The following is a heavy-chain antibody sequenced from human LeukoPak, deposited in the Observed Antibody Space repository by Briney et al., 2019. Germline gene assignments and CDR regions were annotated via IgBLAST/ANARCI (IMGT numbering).Heavy chain of an antibody. J-gene: IGHJ4*02. CDR1: GFTFSSYS. CDR2: ISSSSTI. V-gene: IGHV3-48*01. CDR3: ARMDWDIVVVPAAFFVY. Sequence: GGSLRLSCAASGFTFSSYSMNWVRQAPGKGLEWVSYISSSSTIYYADSVKGRFTISRDNAKNSLYLQMNSLRAEDTAVYYCARMDWDIVVVPAAFFVYWGQGTLVTVSS. D-gene: IGHD2-2*01.